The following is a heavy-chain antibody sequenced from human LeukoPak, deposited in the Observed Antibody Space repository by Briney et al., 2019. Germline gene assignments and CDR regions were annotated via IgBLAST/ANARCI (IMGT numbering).Heavy chain of an antibody. CDR3: AKDSTYYYDSSGYQDY. V-gene: IGHV3-9*01. Sequence: GGSLRLSCAASGFTFDDYAMHWVRHAPGKGLEWVSGISWNSGSIGYADSVKGRFTISRDNAKNSLYLQMNSLRAEDTALYYCAKDSTYYYDSSGYQDYWGQGTLVTVSS. J-gene: IGHJ4*02. CDR2: ISWNSGSI. D-gene: IGHD3-22*01. CDR1: GFTFDDYA.